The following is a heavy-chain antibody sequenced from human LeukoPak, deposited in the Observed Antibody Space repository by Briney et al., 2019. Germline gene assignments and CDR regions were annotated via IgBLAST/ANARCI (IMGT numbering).Heavy chain of an antibody. J-gene: IGHJ4*02. Sequence: SETLSLTCTVSGGSISSYYWSWIRQPAGKGLEWIARIYTSGSTNYNPSLKSRVTMSVDTSKNQFSLKLSSVTAADTAVYYCARGKYYYGSGSYSFDYWGQGTLVTVSS. CDR1: GGSISSYY. D-gene: IGHD3-10*01. CDR3: ARGKYYYGSGSYSFDY. CDR2: IYTSGST. V-gene: IGHV4-4*07.